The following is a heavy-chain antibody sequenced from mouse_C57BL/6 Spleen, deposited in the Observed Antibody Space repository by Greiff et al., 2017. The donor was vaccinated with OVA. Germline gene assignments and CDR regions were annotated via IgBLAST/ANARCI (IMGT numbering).Heavy chain of an antibody. J-gene: IGHJ4*01. Sequence: QVQLQQSGPELVKPGASVKISCKASGYAFSSSWMNWVKQRPGKGLEWIGRIYPGDGDTNYNGKFKGKATRTADKSSSTAYMQRSSLTYEDSAVYYCARSRTAHTSMDYWGQGTSVTVSS. CDR3: ARSRTAHTSMDY. D-gene: IGHD3-3*01. V-gene: IGHV1-82*01. CDR2: IYPGDGDT. CDR1: GYAFSSSW.